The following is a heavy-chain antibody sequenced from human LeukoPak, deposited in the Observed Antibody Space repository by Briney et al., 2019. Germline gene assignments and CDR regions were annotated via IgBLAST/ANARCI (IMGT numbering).Heavy chain of an antibody. CDR1: GYTFTGYY. V-gene: IGHV1-2*02. J-gene: IGHJ4*02. D-gene: IGHD3-10*01. CDR3: ARDPNGSGNWNY. Sequence: ASVKVSCKASGYTFTGYYMHWVRQAPGQGLEWMGWINPNSGGTNYAQKFQGRVTMTRDTSISTACMELSRLRSDDTAVYYCARDPNGSGNWNYWGQGTLVTVSS. CDR2: INPNSGGT.